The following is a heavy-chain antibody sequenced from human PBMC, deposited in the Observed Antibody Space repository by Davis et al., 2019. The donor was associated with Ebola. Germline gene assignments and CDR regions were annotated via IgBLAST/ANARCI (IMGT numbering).Heavy chain of an antibody. CDR1: GFTFSSYW. Sequence: HTGGSLRLSCAASGFTFSSYWMHWVRQAPGKGLVWVSRINSDGSSTSYADSVKGRFTISRDHAKNTLYLQMNSLKTEDTAVYYCTTDVAPAATRGVYYYYYYMDVWGKGTTVTVSS. CDR3: TTDVAPAATRGVYYYYYYMDV. J-gene: IGHJ6*03. D-gene: IGHD2-2*01. CDR2: INSDGSST. V-gene: IGHV3-74*01.